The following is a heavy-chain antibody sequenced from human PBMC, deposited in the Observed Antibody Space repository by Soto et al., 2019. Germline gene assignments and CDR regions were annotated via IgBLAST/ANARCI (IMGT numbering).Heavy chain of an antibody. CDR2: INHSGST. CDR3: ARGRAYSNYYYYGMDV. Sequence: PSETLSLPCSVYGGSFSGYYWSWIRQPPGKGLEWIGEINHSGSTNYNPSLKSRVTISVDTSKNQFSLKLSSVTAADTAVYYCARGRAYSNYYYYGMDVWGQGTTVTVSS. J-gene: IGHJ6*02. V-gene: IGHV4-34*01. D-gene: IGHD2-21*01. CDR1: GGSFSGYY.